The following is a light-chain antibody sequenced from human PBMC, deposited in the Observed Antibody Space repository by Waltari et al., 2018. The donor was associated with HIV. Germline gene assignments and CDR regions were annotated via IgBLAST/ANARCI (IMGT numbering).Light chain of an antibody. CDR2: QDV. J-gene: IGLJ2*01. CDR3: QVWDSDSRSVV. CDR1: QIGDRS. Sequence: SYVLTQPPSVSVAPGETAIITCGGHQIGDRSLYWYQQTPGQAPLLVIQQDVERPSGFPERSSASKSGQTATLTITRVEAGDEADYFCQVWDSDSRSVVFGGGTNLTVL. V-gene: IGLV3-21*04.